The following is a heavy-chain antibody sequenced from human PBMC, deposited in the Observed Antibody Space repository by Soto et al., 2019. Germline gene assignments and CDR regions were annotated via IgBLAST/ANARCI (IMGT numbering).Heavy chain of an antibody. D-gene: IGHD1-26*01. CDR2: ISSDGNHK. CDR3: ARWEQPLFDY. J-gene: IGHJ4*02. CDR1: GVNVSAYT. V-gene: IGHV3-30-3*01. Sequence: QVQLVESGGGVVQPGRSLRLSCAASGVNVSAYTMHWVRQAPGKGLEWVAVISSDGNHKYYTDSVKGRFTISRDTSTNTLYLQMNSLRAEDTAVYYCARWEQPLFDYWGQGTLVTVSS.